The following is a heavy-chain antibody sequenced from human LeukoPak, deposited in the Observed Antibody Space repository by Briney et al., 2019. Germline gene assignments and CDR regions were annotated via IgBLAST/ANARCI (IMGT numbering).Heavy chain of an antibody. J-gene: IGHJ4*02. D-gene: IGHD1-26*01. CDR3: ATVSPGPIVGAHRAFGY. Sequence: ASVKVSCKVSGYTLTELSMHWVRQAPGKGLEWMGGFDPEDGETIYAQKFQGRVTMTEDTSTDTAYMELSSLRSEDTAVYYCATVSPGPIVGAHRAFGYWGQGTLVTVSS. CDR2: FDPEDGET. V-gene: IGHV1-24*01. CDR1: GYTLTELS.